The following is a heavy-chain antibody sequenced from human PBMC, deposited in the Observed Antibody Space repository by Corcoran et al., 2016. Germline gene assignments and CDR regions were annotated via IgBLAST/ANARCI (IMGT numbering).Heavy chain of an antibody. D-gene: IGHD6-6*01. V-gene: IGHV1-18*01. J-gene: IGHJ6*02. CDR2: ISAYNGNT. Sequence: QVQLVQSGAEVKKPGASVKVSCKASGYTFTSYGISWVRQAPGQGLEWMGWISAYNGNTNYAQKLQGRVTMTTDTSTSTAYMELRRLRSDDTAVYYCARGKYSSSLSYYYYYGMDVWGQGTTVTVSS. CDR3: ARGKYSSSLSYYYYYGMDV. CDR1: GYTFTSYG.